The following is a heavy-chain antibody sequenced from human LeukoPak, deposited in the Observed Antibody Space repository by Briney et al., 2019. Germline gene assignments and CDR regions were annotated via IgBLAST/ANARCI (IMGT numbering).Heavy chain of an antibody. CDR2: ISSSSSYI. V-gene: IGHV3-21*01. CDR3: ARDLGSSDSSGYDY. D-gene: IGHD3-22*01. CDR1: GFTFSSYS. J-gene: IGHJ4*02. Sequence: GGSLRLSCAASGFTFSSYSMNWVRQAPGKGLEWASSISSSSSYIYYADSVKGRLTISRDNAKNSLYLQMNSLRAEDTAVYYCARDLGSSDSSGYDYWGQGTLVTVSS.